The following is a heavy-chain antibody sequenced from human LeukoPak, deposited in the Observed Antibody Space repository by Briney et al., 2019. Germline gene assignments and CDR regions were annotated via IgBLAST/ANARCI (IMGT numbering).Heavy chain of an antibody. V-gene: IGHV4-34*01. CDR2: INHSGST. CDR1: GGSFSGYY. J-gene: IGHJ4*02. Sequence: SETLSLTCAVYGGSFSGYYWSWIRQPPGKGLEWIGEINHSGSTNYNPSLKSRVTISVDTSKNQFSLKLSSVTAADTAVYYCARQKYDSSGYYPNKPYYFDYWGQGTLVTVSS. CDR3: ARQKYDSSGYYPNKPYYFDY. D-gene: IGHD3-22*01.